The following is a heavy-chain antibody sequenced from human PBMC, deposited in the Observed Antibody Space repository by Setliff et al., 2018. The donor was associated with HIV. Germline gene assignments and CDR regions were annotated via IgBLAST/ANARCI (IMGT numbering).Heavy chain of an antibody. D-gene: IGHD1-7*01. CDR2: IYNSVTT. Sequence: SETLSLTCIVSGASISSNTWSWIRQAPGKGLQWIGFIYNSVTTHYNPSLKSRTTMSLDTSRNQVSLKLSSVSAADTAVYYCARDQGLELRGDYYYYGMDVWGQGTTVTVSS. V-gene: IGHV4-59*01. CDR1: GASISSNT. CDR3: ARDQGLELRGDYYYYGMDV. J-gene: IGHJ6*02.